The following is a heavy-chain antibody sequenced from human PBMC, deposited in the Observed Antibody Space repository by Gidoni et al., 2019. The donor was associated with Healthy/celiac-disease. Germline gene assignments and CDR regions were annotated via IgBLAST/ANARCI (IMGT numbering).Heavy chain of an antibody. J-gene: IGHJ4*02. CDR1: GFPCSSYS. CDR3: ARDSRGSGWSVDY. Sequence: EVQLVESGGGLVQPGGSLRLSCAASGFPCSSYSMNWVRQAPGKGLEWVSYISSSSSTIYYADSVKGRFTISRDNAKNSLYLQMNSLRDEDTAVYDCARDSRGSGWSVDYWGQGTLVTVSS. V-gene: IGHV3-48*02. D-gene: IGHD6-19*01. CDR2: ISSSSSTI.